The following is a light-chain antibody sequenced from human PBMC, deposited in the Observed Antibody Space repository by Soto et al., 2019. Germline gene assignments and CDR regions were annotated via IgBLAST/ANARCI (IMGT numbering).Light chain of an antibody. J-gene: IGKJ1*01. CDR3: QQSDT. V-gene: IGKV3-20*01. CDR2: GTS. Sequence: EVVLTQSPGTLSLSPGERATLSCRASESVSSSFSTCYQQQPGHATRLLIYGTSSMATGIPDRFSGSGSGTDFTLTISRLEPEDFAAYYCQQSDTFGQGTKVDIK. CDR1: ESVSSSF.